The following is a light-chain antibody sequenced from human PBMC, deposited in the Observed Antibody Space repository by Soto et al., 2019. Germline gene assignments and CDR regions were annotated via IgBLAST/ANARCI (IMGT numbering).Light chain of an antibody. CDR1: QSVSSW. Sequence: DIPMTQSPSTLSASVGDRVTITCRASQSVSSWLAWYQQKPGKAPKLLIYKASSLESGVPSRFSGSGSGTEFTLTISSLQPDDFATYYCQHFGTFGRGTKVEIK. V-gene: IGKV1-5*03. CDR3: QHFGT. J-gene: IGKJ1*01. CDR2: KAS.